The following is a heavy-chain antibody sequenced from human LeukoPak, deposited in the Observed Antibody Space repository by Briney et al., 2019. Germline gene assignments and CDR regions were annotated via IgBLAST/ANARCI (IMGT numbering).Heavy chain of an antibody. Sequence: GGSLRLSCAASGFTFSSYWMHWFRQAPGKGLMWVSHIKTDGSSTNYADSVKGRFTISRDNAHNTLYLQMNSLTDEDTAVYYCARGSITAFAYWGQGALVTVSS. J-gene: IGHJ4*02. D-gene: IGHD3-10*01. V-gene: IGHV3-74*01. CDR1: GFTFSSYW. CDR3: ARGSITAFAY. CDR2: IKTDGSST.